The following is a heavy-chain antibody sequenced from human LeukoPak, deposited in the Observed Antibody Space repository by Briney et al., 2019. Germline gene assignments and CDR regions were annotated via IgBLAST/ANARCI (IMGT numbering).Heavy chain of an antibody. CDR1: GFTFSSYA. CDR3: AKDLDYGDHLPGDY. D-gene: IGHD4-17*01. V-gene: IGHV3-23*01. Sequence: GGSLRLSCAASGFTFSSYAMSWVRQAPGKGLEWVSAISGSGGSTYYADSVKGRFTISRDNSKNTLYLQMNSLRAEDTAVYYCAKDLDYGDHLPGDYWGQGTLVTVSS. J-gene: IGHJ4*02. CDR2: ISGSGGST.